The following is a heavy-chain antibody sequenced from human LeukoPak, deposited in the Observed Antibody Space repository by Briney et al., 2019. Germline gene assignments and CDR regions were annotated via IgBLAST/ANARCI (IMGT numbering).Heavy chain of an antibody. CDR1: GGSFSGYY. D-gene: IGHD2-21*02. J-gene: IGHJ4*02. Sequence: PSETLSLTCAVYGGSFSGYYWSWIRQPPGKGLEWIGEINHSGSTNYNPSLKSRVTISVDTSKKQCSLKLSSVTVADTAVYYCAGAAVVTHYFDYWGQGTLVPVSS. CDR2: INHSGST. CDR3: AGAAVVTHYFDY. V-gene: IGHV4-34*01.